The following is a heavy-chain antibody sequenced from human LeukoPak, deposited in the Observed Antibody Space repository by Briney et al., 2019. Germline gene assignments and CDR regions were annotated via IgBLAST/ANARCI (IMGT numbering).Heavy chain of an antibody. Sequence: SETLSLTCTVSSGSISSHHWSWIRQPPGKGLEWIGYIYYSGSTNYNPSLKSRVTISVDTSKNRFSLKLSSVTAADTAVYYCARSEEWGGWYQPFDPWGQGTLVTVSS. J-gene: IGHJ5*02. CDR2: IYYSGST. CDR3: ARSEEWGGWYQPFDP. CDR1: SGSISSHH. V-gene: IGHV4-59*08. D-gene: IGHD6-19*01.